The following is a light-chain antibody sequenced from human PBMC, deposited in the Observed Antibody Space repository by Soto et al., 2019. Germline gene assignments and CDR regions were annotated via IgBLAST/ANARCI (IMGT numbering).Light chain of an antibody. CDR3: QQYNDYSAWT. J-gene: IGKJ1*01. CDR1: QTINSW. Sequence: DIQMTQSPSTLSASVGDGVTITCRASQTINSWLAWYQQKPGKAPKLLIYATSNLESGVPSRFSGSGSGTEFSLTISSLQPDDFATYYCQQYNDYSAWTFGQGTKVDIK. CDR2: ATS. V-gene: IGKV1-5*03.